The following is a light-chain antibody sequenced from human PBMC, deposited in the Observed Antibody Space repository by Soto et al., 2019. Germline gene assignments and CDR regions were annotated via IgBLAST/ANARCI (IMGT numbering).Light chain of an antibody. Sequence: EIVLTQSPGTLSLSPGERATLSCRASQSVSSGYLAWYQQKPGQAPRLLIYGASSGATGIPDRFSGSGSGTEFTLTISRLEPEDFAVYYCQQYGSSPRTFGQGTKLEIK. V-gene: IGKV3-20*01. CDR2: GAS. CDR1: QSVSSGY. J-gene: IGKJ2*01. CDR3: QQYGSSPRT.